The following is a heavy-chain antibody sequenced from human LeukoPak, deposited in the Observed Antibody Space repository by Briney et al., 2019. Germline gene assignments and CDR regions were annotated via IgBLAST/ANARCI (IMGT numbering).Heavy chain of an antibody. V-gene: IGHV4-34*01. CDR2: INHSGST. Sequence: SETLSLTCAVYGGSFSGYYWSWIRQPPGKGLEWIGEINHSGSTNYNPSLKSRVAISVDTSKNQFSLKLSSVTAADTAVYYCAREGRGYSGYARYWGQGTLVTVSS. D-gene: IGHD5-12*01. CDR1: GGSFSGYY. CDR3: AREGRGYSGYARY. J-gene: IGHJ4*02.